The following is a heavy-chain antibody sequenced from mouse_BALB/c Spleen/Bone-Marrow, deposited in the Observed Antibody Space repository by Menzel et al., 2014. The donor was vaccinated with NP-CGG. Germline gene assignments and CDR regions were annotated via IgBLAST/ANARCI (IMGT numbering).Heavy chain of an antibody. D-gene: IGHD1-1*01. CDR1: GYTFTDYA. CDR2: ISTYSGNT. J-gene: IGHJ3*01. V-gene: IGHV1-67*01. CDR3: ARAGYGSSYDWFAY. Sequence: VQLVESGPELVRPGVSVKISCKGSGYTFTDYAMHWVKQSHAKSLEWIGVISTYSGNTNYNQKFKDKATMTVDKSSSTAYMELAKLTSEDSAIYYCARAGYGSSYDWFAYWGQGTLVTVSA.